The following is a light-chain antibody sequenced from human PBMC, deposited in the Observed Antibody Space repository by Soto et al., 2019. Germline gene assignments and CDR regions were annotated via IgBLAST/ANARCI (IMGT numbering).Light chain of an antibody. CDR3: QQFNSYPPLT. V-gene: IGKV1-13*02. CDR1: QGISSA. J-gene: IGKJ4*01. CDR2: DAS. Sequence: AIQLTQSPSSLSASVGDRVTITCRASQGISSALAWYQQKPGKAPKLLIYDASSLESGVPSRFSGSGSGTDFNLTISSLQPEDFATYYCQQFNSYPPLTFGGGTKVEIK.